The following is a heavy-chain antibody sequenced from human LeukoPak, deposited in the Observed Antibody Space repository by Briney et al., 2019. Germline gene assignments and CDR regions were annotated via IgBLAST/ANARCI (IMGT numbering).Heavy chain of an antibody. CDR1: GGSTTNYY. CDR2: TYYSGNT. D-gene: IGHD3-22*01. CDR3: TRGRAYYDSTGYYY. J-gene: IGHJ4*02. Sequence: PSETLSLTCTVSGGSTTNYYWTWIRQSPGKGLEWIGHTYYSGNTNYNPSLKSRVTISIDTSKNQFSLKLSSVTAADTAVYYCTRGRAYYDSTGYYYWGRGILVTVSS. V-gene: IGHV4-59*01.